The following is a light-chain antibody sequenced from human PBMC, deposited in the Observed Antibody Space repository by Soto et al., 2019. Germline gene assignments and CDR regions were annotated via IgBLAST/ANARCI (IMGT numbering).Light chain of an antibody. Sequence: QSVLTQPPSASGTPGQRVTISCSGSSSNIGNFYVYWYQQLPGTAPKLLIYKNNQRPLGVPDRFSGSKSGTSASLAISGLRFGDGGGYYCAAWDDSLSGPGVFGGGTQLTVL. J-gene: IGLJ7*01. CDR2: KNN. CDR1: SSNIGNFY. V-gene: IGLV1-47*01. CDR3: AAWDDSLSGPGV.